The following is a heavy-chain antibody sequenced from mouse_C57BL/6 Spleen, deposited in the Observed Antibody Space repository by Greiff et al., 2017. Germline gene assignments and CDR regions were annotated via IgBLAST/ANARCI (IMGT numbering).Heavy chain of an antibody. CDR1: GYTFTSYW. CDR3: ARKVYYDYDDYAMDY. J-gene: IGHJ4*01. D-gene: IGHD2-4*01. V-gene: IGHV1-50*01. Sequence: QVQLQQSGAELVKPGASVKLSCKASGYTFTSYWMQWVKQRPGQGLEWIGEIDPSDSYTNYNQKFKGKATLTVDTSSSTAYMQLSSLTSEDSAVYYCARKVYYDYDDYAMDYWGQGTSVTVSS. CDR2: IDPSDSYT.